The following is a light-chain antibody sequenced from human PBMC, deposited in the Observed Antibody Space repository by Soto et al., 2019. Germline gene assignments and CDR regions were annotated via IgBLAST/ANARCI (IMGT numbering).Light chain of an antibody. V-gene: IGKV3-11*01. Sequence: EIVLTQSPATLSLSPGERATLSCRASQSVSSYLAWYQQKPGQAPRLLIYDASNRATGIPARFSGSGSGTDFTLTISSLEPEDVAVYYCHQRSNWPLAFGGGTKVEIK. CDR2: DAS. CDR3: HQRSNWPLA. J-gene: IGKJ4*01. CDR1: QSVSSY.